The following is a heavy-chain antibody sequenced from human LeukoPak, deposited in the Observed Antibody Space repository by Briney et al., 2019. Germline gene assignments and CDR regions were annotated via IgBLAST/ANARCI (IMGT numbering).Heavy chain of an antibody. J-gene: IGHJ4*02. CDR3: AREGIDCSSASCYAVFDY. V-gene: IGHV4-30-4*08. CDR2: IYYSGST. CDR1: GGSISSGDYY. Sequence: SQTLSLTCTVSGGSISSGDYYWSWIRQPPGKGLEWIGYIYYSGSTYYNPSLKSRVTISVDTSKNQFSLRLSSVTAADTAVYYCAREGIDCSSASCYAVFDYWGQGTLVTVSS. D-gene: IGHD2-2*01.